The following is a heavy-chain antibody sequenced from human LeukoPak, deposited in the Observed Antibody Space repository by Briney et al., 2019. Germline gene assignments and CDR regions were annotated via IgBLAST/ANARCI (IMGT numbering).Heavy chain of an antibody. J-gene: IGHJ4*02. V-gene: IGHV3-23*01. CDR3: TKVVPRGSGWALDY. CDR1: GFTFTTYA. Sequence: GGSLRLSCAASGFTFTTYAMSWVRQAPGKGLEWVSTVSDRDGSTYYADSVKGRFTISRDNSKNTLFLQMNSLRAEDMAVYYCTKVVPRGSGWALDYWGQGALVTVSS. D-gene: IGHD6-19*01. CDR2: VSDRDGST.